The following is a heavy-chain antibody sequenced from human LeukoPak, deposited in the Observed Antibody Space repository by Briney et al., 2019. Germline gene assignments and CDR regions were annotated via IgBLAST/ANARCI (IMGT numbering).Heavy chain of an antibody. Sequence: SETLSLTCTVSGGSISSYYWSWIRQPAGKGLEWLGRIYTSGSTNYNPSLKSRVTMSVDTSKNQFSLKLSSVTAADTAVYYCARVKRDTAMVTPRDYYYYYMDVWGKGTTVTVSS. CDR2: IYTSGST. CDR1: GGSISSYY. J-gene: IGHJ6*03. D-gene: IGHD5-18*01. CDR3: ARVKRDTAMVTPRDYYYYYMDV. V-gene: IGHV4-4*07.